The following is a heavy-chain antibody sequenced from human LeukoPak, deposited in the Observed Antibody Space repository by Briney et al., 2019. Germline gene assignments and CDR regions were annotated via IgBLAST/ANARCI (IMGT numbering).Heavy chain of an antibody. CDR1: GGSISSSSYY. D-gene: IGHD2-2*01. V-gene: IGHV4-39*01. Sequence: SETLSLTRTVSGGSISSSSYYWGWIRQPPGKGLEWIGSIYYSGSTYYNPSLKSRVTISVDTSKNQFSLKLSSVAAADTAVYYCARQLGYCSSTSCYADKVDYWGQGTLVTVSS. CDR2: IYYSGST. CDR3: ARQLGYCSSTSCYADKVDY. J-gene: IGHJ4*02.